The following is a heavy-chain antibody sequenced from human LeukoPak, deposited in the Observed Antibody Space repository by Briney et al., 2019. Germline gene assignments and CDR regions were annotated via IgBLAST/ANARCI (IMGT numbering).Heavy chain of an antibody. J-gene: IGHJ6*02. CDR3: AKVLRYFDWFFLDV. CDR1: GFTFSGYD. Sequence: GSLRLSCAAAGFTFSGYDMHWVRQAPGKGLEWVSFIRSDGSNKYYADSVKGRFTTSRDNSKNTLYLQMNSLRPEDTAVYYCAKVLRYFDWFFLDVWGQGTTVTVSS. D-gene: IGHD3-9*01. CDR2: IRSDGSNK. V-gene: IGHV3-30*02.